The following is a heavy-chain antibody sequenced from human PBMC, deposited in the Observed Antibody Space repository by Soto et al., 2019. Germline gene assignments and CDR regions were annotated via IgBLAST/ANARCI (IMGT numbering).Heavy chain of an antibody. J-gene: IGHJ4*02. CDR2: MNPNSGNT. D-gene: IGHD6-19*01. Sequence: ASVKVSCKASGYTFTSYDINWVRQATGQGLEWMGWMNPNSGNTGYAQKFQGRVTMTRNTSTSTAYMELSSLRSEDTAVYYCARDGAVDGDRNFDYWGQGTLGTVSS. CDR3: ARDGAVDGDRNFDY. CDR1: GYTFTSYD. V-gene: IGHV1-8*01.